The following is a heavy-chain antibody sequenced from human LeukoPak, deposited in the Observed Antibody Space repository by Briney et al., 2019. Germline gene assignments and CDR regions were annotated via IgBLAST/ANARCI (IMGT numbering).Heavy chain of an antibody. J-gene: IGHJ4*02. D-gene: IGHD2-21*01. CDR3: VREGDFGLFDN. CDR2: TYYTSSWYS. Sequence: SQTLSLTCAISGDSVSNNSAAWNWMRQSPSIDLEWLGRTYYTSSWYSDYAECVKSRITIKSDTSKNQFSLQMKSVSPEDTAVYYCVREGDFGLFDNWGQGTLVTVSS. V-gene: IGHV6-1*01. CDR1: GDSVSNNSAA.